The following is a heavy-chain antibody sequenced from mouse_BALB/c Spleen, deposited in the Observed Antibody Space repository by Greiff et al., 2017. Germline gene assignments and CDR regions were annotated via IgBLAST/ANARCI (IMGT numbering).Heavy chain of an antibody. J-gene: IGHJ3*01. CDR3: ARCYDYDGAWFAY. V-gene: IGHV1-87*01. Sequence: QVQLQQSGAELARPGASVKLSCKASGYTFTSYWMQWVKQRPGQGLEWIGAIYPGDGDTRYTQKFKGKATLTADKSSSTAYMQLSSLASEDSAVYYCARCYDYDGAWFAYWGQGTLVTVSA. D-gene: IGHD2-4*01. CDR1: GYTFTSYW. CDR2: IYPGDGDT.